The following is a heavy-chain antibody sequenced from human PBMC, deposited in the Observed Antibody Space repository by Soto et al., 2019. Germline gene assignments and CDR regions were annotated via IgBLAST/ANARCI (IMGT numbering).Heavy chain of an antibody. D-gene: IGHD6-19*01. CDR3: ARGGWKLFDY. CDR1: GGSISSYY. Sequence: QVQLQESGPGLVKPSETLSLTCTVSGGSISSYYWSWIRQPPGKGLERIGYFYYSGSTNYNPSLKSRVTISVDTSKNQFSLKLSSVTAADTAVYYCARGGWKLFDYWGQGTLVTVSS. CDR2: FYYSGST. V-gene: IGHV4-59*01. J-gene: IGHJ4*02.